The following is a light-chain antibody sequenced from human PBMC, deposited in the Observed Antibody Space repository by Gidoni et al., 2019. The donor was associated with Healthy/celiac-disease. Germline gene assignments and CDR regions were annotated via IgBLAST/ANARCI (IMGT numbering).Light chain of an antibody. Sequence: EIVLTQSPATLSLSPGERATLSCRASQSVSSYLAWYQQKPGQAPRLLIYDASNRATGIPARFSGSGSGTDFTLTISSLEPEDFAVYYCQQRTFXPXTKVXIK. V-gene: IGKV3-11*01. CDR1: QSVSSY. CDR3: QQRT. J-gene: IGKJ3*01. CDR2: DAS.